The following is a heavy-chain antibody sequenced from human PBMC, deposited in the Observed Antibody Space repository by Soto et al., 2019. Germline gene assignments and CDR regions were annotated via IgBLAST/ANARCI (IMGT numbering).Heavy chain of an antibody. J-gene: IGHJ4*02. CDR2: ISGSDGST. Sequence: GGSLRLSCAASGFTFSTYAMAWVRQAPGKGLEWVSVISGSDGSTYYADSVKGRFTISRDNSKNTLNLQMNSLRAKDTAVYYCARRSSSWYFDYWGQGTLVTVSS. CDR1: GFTFSTYA. CDR3: ARRSSSWYFDY. D-gene: IGHD6-13*01. V-gene: IGHV3-23*01.